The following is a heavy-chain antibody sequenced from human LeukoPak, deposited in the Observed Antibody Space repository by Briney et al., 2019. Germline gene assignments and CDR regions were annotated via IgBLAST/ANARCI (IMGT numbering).Heavy chain of an antibody. CDR1: GYTFTSYA. CDR3: ARDGPRLEAFDI. CDR2: INAGNGNT. J-gene: IGHJ3*02. Sequence: ASVKVSCKASGYTFTSYAMHWVRQAPGQRLEWMGWINAGNGNTKYSQKFQGRVTITRDTSASTAYMELSSLRSEDTAVYYCARDGPRLEAFDIWGQRTMATVSS. V-gene: IGHV1-3*01.